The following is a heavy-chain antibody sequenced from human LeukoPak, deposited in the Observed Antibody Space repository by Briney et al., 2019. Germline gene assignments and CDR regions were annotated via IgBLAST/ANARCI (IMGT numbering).Heavy chain of an antibody. J-gene: IGHJ4*02. V-gene: IGHV6-1*01. CDR2: TYYRSQWYH. Sequence: SQTLSLTCAISGDSVSSNSAAWNWLRQSPSRGREGLGWTYYRSQWYHDYVESVKSRISINPDTSKNQFSLQLNSASPEATAVYYSARSYSGYSSGWLTGDYWGQGTLVPVSS. D-gene: IGHD6-13*01. CDR1: GDSVSSNSAA. CDR3: ARSYSGYSSGWLTGDY.